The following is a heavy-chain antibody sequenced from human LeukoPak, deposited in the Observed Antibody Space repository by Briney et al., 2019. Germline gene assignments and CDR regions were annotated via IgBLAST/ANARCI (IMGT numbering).Heavy chain of an antibody. D-gene: IGHD4-23*01. V-gene: IGHV1-18*01. CDR2: ISAYNGNT. J-gene: IGHJ4*02. Sequence: ASAKVSCKVSGYTLTELSMHWVRQAPGQGLEWMGWISAYNGNTNYAQKLQGRVTMTTDTSTSTAYMELRSLRSDDTAVYYCARGDGGIVDYWGQGTLVTVSS. CDR3: ARGDGGIVDY. CDR1: GYTLTELS.